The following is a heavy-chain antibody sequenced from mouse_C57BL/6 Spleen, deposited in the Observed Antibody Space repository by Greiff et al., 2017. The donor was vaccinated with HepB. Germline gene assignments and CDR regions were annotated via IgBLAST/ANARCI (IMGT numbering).Heavy chain of an antibody. CDR1: GYTFTSYW. CDR2: INPSSGYT. J-gene: IGHJ4*01. Sequence: QVQLQQSGAELAKPGASVKLSCKASGYTFTSYWMHWVKQRPGQGLEWIGYINPSSGYTKYNQKFKDKATLTADKSSSTAYMQLSSLTYEDSAVYYCARDDYDRLFAMDYWGQGTSVTVSS. V-gene: IGHV1-7*01. D-gene: IGHD2-4*01. CDR3: ARDDYDRLFAMDY.